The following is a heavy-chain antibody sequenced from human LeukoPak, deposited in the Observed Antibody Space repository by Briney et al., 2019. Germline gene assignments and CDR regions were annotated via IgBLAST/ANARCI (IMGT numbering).Heavy chain of an antibody. Sequence: SETLPLTCAVYGGSFSGYYWSWIRQPPGKGLEWIGEINHSGSTNYNPSLKSRVTISVDTSKNQFSLKLSSVTAADTAVYYCARGHQGGRIVATIRAFDYWGQGTLVTVSS. J-gene: IGHJ4*02. V-gene: IGHV4-34*01. D-gene: IGHD5-12*01. CDR2: INHSGST. CDR1: GGSFSGYY. CDR3: ARGHQGGRIVATIRAFDY.